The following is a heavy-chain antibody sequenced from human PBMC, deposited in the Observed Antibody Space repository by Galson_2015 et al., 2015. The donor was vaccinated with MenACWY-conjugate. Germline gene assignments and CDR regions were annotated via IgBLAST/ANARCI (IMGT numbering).Heavy chain of an antibody. J-gene: IGHJ4*02. D-gene: IGHD1-26*01. Sequence: SLRLSCAASGFTFSTYWMHWVRHAPGKGLVWVSRINSDGRSTSYADSVKGRFTISRDNAKNTLYLQMNSLRAEDTAVYYCARLGGNYRTTSHFDYWGQGTLATVSS. V-gene: IGHV3-74*01. CDR1: GFTFSTYW. CDR2: INSDGRST. CDR3: ARLGGNYRTTSHFDY.